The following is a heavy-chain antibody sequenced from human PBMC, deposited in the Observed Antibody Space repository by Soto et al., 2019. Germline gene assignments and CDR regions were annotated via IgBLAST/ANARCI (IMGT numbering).Heavy chain of an antibody. Sequence: PGGSLRLSCAASGFTFSSYAMSWVRQAPGKGLEWVSAISGSGGSTYYADSVKGRFTISRDNSKNTLYLQMNSLRAEDTAVYYFARDTGGYYDFLSGYYPQHYYYYYYMDVWGKGTTVTVSS. CDR3: ARDTGGYYDFLSGYYPQHYYYYYYMDV. D-gene: IGHD3-3*01. CDR1: GFTFSSYA. CDR2: ISGSGGST. J-gene: IGHJ6*03. V-gene: IGHV3-23*01.